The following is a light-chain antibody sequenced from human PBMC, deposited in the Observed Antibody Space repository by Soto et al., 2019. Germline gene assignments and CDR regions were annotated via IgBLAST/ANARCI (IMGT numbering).Light chain of an antibody. CDR2: EVS. CDR3: SSYAGSSNLV. Sequence: QSALTQPPSASGSPGQSVTISCTGTSSGVGGYNYVSWYQQHPGKAPKLMIYEVSKRPSGVPDRFSGSKSGNTASLTVSGLQAEDEADYYCSSYAGSSNLVFGGGTKVTVL. J-gene: IGLJ2*01. CDR1: SSGVGGYNY. V-gene: IGLV2-8*01.